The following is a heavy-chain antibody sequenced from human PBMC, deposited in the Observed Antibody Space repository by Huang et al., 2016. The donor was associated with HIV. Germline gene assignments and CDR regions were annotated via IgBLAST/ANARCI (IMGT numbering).Heavy chain of an antibody. CDR1: GGSVSSRYYY. CDR2: IHRSGTA. V-gene: IGHV4-39*01. J-gene: IGHJ5*02. Sequence: QLQLQESGPGLVKPSQNLSLTCTVFGGSVSSRYYYWAWIRPTPGKGLEWIGSIHRSGTAYYNRSLKSRVSMIVDKSKNQFSLEVTSATAADSAIYYCARQGGDCTSISCYLSWFDPWGQGTLVTVSS. D-gene: IGHD2-2*01. CDR3: ARQGGDCTSISCYLSWFDP.